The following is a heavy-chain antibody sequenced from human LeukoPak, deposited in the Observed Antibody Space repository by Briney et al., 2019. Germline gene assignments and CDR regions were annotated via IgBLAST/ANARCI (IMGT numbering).Heavy chain of an antibody. CDR3: ASDQGIAAAGHSYYYMDV. CDR2: IYYSGST. J-gene: IGHJ6*03. Sequence: SETLSLTCTVSGVSISSYYWSWIRQPPGKGLEWIGYIYYSGSTNYNPSLKSRVTISVDTSKDQFSLKLNSVTAADTAVYYCASDQGIAAAGHSYYYMDVWGKGTTVTVSS. V-gene: IGHV4-59*01. CDR1: GVSISSYY. D-gene: IGHD6-13*01.